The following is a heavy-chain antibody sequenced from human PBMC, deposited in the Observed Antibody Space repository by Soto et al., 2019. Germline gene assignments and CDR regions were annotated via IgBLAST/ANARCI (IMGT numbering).Heavy chain of an antibody. Sequence: EVQLVESGGGLIQPGGSLRLSCAASGFTVSSNYKSWVRQAPGKGLEWVSVIYSGGSTYYADSVKGRFTISRDNSKNTLYLQMHSLRAEDTAVYYCARARGYSYGYSDYWGQGTLVTVSS. CDR2: IYSGGST. J-gene: IGHJ4*02. CDR3: ARARGYSYGYSDY. V-gene: IGHV3-53*01. D-gene: IGHD5-18*01. CDR1: GFTVSSNY.